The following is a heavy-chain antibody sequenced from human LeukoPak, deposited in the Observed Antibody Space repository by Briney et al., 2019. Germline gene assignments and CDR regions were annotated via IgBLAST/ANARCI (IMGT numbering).Heavy chain of an antibody. Sequence: GASVKVSCKASGYTFTSYDINWVRQATGQGLEWMGWMNPNSGNTGYAQKFQGRVTMTRNTSISTAYMELSSLRSEDTAVYYCARRRRYNWNYFDYWGQGTLVTVSS. D-gene: IGHD1-20*01. CDR3: ARRRRYNWNYFDY. J-gene: IGHJ4*02. CDR1: GYTFTSYD. CDR2: MNPNSGNT. V-gene: IGHV1-8*01.